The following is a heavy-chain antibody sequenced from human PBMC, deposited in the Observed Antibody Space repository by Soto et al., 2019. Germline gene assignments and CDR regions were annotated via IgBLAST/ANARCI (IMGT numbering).Heavy chain of an antibody. CDR2: MNPNSGNT. Sequence: XSVKVSCKASGYPFTSYDINWVRQATGQGLEWMGWMNPNSGNTGYAQKFQGRVTMTRNTSISTAYMELSSLRSEDTAVYYCARVYSSSWYYFDYWGQGTLVTVSS. V-gene: IGHV1-8*01. J-gene: IGHJ4*02. CDR3: ARVYSSSWYYFDY. D-gene: IGHD6-13*01. CDR1: GYPFTSYD.